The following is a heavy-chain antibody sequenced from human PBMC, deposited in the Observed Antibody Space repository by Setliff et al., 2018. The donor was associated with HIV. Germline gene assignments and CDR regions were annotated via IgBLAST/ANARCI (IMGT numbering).Heavy chain of an antibody. V-gene: IGHV4-31*03. Sequence: SETLSLTCTVSGGSISSGGYYWSWIRQHPGKGLEWIGYISYSGGTYYKPSLKSRVTISVDTSKNQLSLKLSSVTAADTAVYYCARVLWGNPRDWGQGTLVTVSS. CDR3: ARVLWGNPRD. CDR1: GGSISSGGYY. J-gene: IGHJ4*02. CDR2: ISYSGGT. D-gene: IGHD7-27*01.